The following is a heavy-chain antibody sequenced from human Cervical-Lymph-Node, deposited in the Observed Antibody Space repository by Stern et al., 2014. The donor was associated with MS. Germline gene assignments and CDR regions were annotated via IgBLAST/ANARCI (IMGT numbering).Heavy chain of an antibody. D-gene: IGHD6-6*01. CDR2: INPKSGGT. CDR1: GYIFTDYY. CDR3: TRALRIADRPSPGGHWFDP. J-gene: IGHJ5*02. V-gene: IGHV1-2*02. Sequence: VQLVESGAEVEKPRASVKVSCKASGYIFTDYYLHWVRQAPGQGLEWMGRINPKSGGTSYAQSFQGRVPLTRDTSITTAYMDLSRLTSDDTAVYYCTRALRIADRPSPGGHWFDPWGQGTLVIVSS.